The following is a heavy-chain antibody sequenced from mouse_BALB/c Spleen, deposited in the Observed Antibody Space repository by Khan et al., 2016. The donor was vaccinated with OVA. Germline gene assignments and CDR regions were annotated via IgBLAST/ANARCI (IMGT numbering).Heavy chain of an antibody. CDR1: GFSLTDYG. J-gene: IGHJ3*01. Sequence: QVQLKESGPGLVAPSQSLSITCTVSGFSLTDYGVYWVRQPPGKGLEWLGMIWGDGSTDYNSALKSRLSIINDNSKSQVFLKMNSLQTDDTARDYCDRERRLGGFAYWGQGTLVTVSA. CDR2: IWGDGST. D-gene: IGHD3-3*01. V-gene: IGHV2-6-7*01. CDR3: DRERRLGGFAY.